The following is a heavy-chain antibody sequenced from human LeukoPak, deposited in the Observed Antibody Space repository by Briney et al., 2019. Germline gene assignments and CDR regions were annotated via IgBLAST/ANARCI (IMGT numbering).Heavy chain of an antibody. CDR2: ITSSGRYI. Sequence: PGGSLRLSCAASGFTFTNYNMDWVRQAPGKGPEWVSSITSSGRYIDYADSVKGRFTISRDNAKNSLYLQMNSLRAEDTAVYYCARDRGSYTLEYWGQGTLVTVSS. CDR3: ARDRGSYTLEY. J-gene: IGHJ4*02. D-gene: IGHD1-26*01. CDR1: GFTFTNYN. V-gene: IGHV3-21*01.